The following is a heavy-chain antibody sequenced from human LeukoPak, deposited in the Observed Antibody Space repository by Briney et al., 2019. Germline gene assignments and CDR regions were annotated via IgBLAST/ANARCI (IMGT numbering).Heavy chain of an antibody. CDR1: GYTFTSYD. CDR3: ARGGGIRDNWNYFYYYYYMDV. CDR2: MNPNSGNT. D-gene: IGHD1-7*01. Sequence: ASVNVSCKASGYTFTSYDINWVRQATGQGLEWMGWMNPNSGNTGYAQKFQGRVTMTRSTSISTAYMELSSLRSENTAVYDCARGGGIRDNWNYFYYYYYMDVWGKGTTVTVSS. V-gene: IGHV1-8*01. J-gene: IGHJ6*03.